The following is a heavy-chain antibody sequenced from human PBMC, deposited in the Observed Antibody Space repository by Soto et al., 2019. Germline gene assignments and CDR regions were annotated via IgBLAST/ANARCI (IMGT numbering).Heavy chain of an antibody. CDR3: ARDTGGITMVRGVSGWFDP. Sequence: SETLSLTCTVSCYSISSGYYWGWIRQPPGKGLEWIGSIYHSGSTYYNPSLKSRVPISVDTSKNQFSLTLSSVTAADTAVYYCARDTGGITMVRGVSGWFDPWGQGTLVTVSS. J-gene: IGHJ5*02. D-gene: IGHD3-10*01. CDR1: CYSISSGYY. V-gene: IGHV4-38-2*02. CDR2: IYHSGST.